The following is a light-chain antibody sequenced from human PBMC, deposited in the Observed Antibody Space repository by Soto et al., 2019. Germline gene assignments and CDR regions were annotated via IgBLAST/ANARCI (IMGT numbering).Light chain of an antibody. J-gene: IGKJ2*01. CDR3: QQYHNWPPQYT. CDR1: QTVASN. CDR2: GAS. Sequence: EIVMTQSPASLSVSPGEGATLSCRASQTVASNLAWYQQKPGQGPRLLIHGASTRATGVPAMFSGSGSGTDFTLTISSLQSEDFAVYDCQQYHNWPPQYTFGQGTKLQIK. V-gene: IGKV3-15*01.